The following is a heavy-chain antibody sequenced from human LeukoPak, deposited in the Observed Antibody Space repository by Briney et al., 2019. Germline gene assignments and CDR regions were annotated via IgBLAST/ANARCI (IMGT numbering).Heavy chain of an antibody. J-gene: IGHJ5*02. CDR3: ASSMPGRVAIGWFDT. V-gene: IGHV3-15*01. CDR1: GFTFSNAW. D-gene: IGHD2/OR15-2a*01. Sequence: GGSLRLSCAASGFTFSNAWMNWVRQAPGKGLEWVGRIKSRNDGGTTDCAAPVKGRFSTSRDDSKNTLYLQMSSLKTEDTAVYYCASSMPGRVAIGWFDTWGQGTLVTVSS. CDR2: IKSRNDGGTT.